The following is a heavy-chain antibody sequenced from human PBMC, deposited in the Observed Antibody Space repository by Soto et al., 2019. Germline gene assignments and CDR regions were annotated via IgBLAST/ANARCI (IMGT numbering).Heavy chain of an antibody. D-gene: IGHD2-15*01. V-gene: IGHV3-9*01. CDR3: AKGHCSGGSCYGDY. CDR2: ISWNSGSI. CDR1: GFSFSDYA. J-gene: IGHJ4*02. Sequence: VQLVESGGGVVQPGRSLRVSCAASGFSFSDYAMHWVRQAPGKGLEWVSGISWNSGSIGYADSVKGRFTISRDNAKNSLYLQMNSLRAEDTALYYCAKGHCSGGSCYGDYWGQGTLVTVSS.